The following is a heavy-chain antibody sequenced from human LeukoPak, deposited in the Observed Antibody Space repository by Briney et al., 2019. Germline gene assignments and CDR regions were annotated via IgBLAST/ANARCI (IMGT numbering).Heavy chain of an antibody. D-gene: IGHD3-9*01. CDR2: INPSGGST. Sequence: ASVKVSCKASGYTFTSYYMHWVRQAPGQGLEWMGIINPSGGSTSYAQKFQSRVTMTRDTSTSTVYMELSSLRSEDTAVYYCARDRDDILTGYPYGMDVWGQGTTVTVSS. J-gene: IGHJ6*02. CDR1: GYTFTSYY. V-gene: IGHV1-46*01. CDR3: ARDRDDILTGYPYGMDV.